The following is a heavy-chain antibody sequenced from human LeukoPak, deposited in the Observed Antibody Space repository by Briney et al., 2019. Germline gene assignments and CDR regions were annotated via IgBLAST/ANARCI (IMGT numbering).Heavy chain of an antibody. CDR1: GGTLSSYA. D-gene: IGHD3-3*01. J-gene: IGHJ4*02. CDR3: ARGTYYDFWSGYY. CDR2: IIPIFGTA. Sequence: ASVKVSCKASGGTLSSYAISLVRQAPGQGLEWMGGIIPIFGTANYAQKFQGRVTITTDESTSTAYMELSSLRSEDTTVYYCARGTYYDFWSGYYWGQGTLVTVSS. V-gene: IGHV1-69*05.